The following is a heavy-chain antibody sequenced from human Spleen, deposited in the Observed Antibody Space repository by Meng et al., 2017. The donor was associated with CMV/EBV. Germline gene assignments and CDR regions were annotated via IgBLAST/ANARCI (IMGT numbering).Heavy chain of an antibody. V-gene: IGHV4-34*01. CDR1: GGSFSGYY. CDR2: INHSGST. D-gene: IGHD5-24*01. Sequence: QGQLQQWGAGLLKPSETLSLTCAVYGGSFSGYYWSWIRQPPGKGLEWIGEINHSGSTNYNPSLKSRVTISVDTSKNQFSLKLSSVTAADTAVYYCARDGDGYPTDYWGQGTLVTASS. J-gene: IGHJ4*02. CDR3: ARDGDGYPTDY.